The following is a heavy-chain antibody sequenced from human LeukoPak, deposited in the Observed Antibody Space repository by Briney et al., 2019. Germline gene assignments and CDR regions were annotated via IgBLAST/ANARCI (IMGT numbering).Heavy chain of an antibody. V-gene: IGHV1-2*02. CDR1: GYTFTGYY. D-gene: IGHD4-17*01. J-gene: IGHJ3*02. Sequence: ASVKVSCKASGYTFTGYYMHWVRQAPGQGLEWMGWINPNSGGTNYAQKFQGRVTMTRDTSISTAYMELSRLRSDDTAVYYCATSPPYYGDYVGDAFDIWGQGTMVTVSS. CDR3: ATSPPYYGDYVGDAFDI. CDR2: INPNSGGT.